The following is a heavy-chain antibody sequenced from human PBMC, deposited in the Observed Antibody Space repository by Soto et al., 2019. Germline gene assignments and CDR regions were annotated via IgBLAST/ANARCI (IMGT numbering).Heavy chain of an antibody. CDR1: GGTFSSYT. CDR2: IIPILGIA. CDR3: ARYSSGYYLFDY. D-gene: IGHD3-22*01. V-gene: IGHV1-69*02. Sequence: QVQLVQSGAEVKKPGSSVKVSCKASGGTFSSYTISWVRQAPGQGLEWMGRIIPILGIANYAQKFQGRVTITADKSTSTAYMELSSLRSEDTAVYYCARYSSGYYLFDYWGQGTLVTVSS. J-gene: IGHJ4*02.